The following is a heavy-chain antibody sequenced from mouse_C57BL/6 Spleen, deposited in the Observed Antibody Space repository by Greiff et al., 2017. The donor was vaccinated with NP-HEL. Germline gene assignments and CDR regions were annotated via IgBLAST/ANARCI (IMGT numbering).Heavy chain of an antibody. CDR2: IWSGGST. CDR3: ASSSRGKGGYYAMDY. Sequence: QVQLQQSGPGLVQPSQSLSITCPVSGFSLTSYGVHWVRQSPGKGLEWLGVIWSGGSTDYNAAFISRLSISKDNSKSQVFFKMNSLQADDTAIYYCASSSRGKGGYYAMDYWGQGTSVTVSS. J-gene: IGHJ4*01. D-gene: IGHD2-1*01. CDR1: GFSLTSYG. V-gene: IGHV2-2*01.